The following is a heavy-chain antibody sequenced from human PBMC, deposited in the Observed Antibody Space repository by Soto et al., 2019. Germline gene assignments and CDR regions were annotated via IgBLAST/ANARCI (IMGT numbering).Heavy chain of an antibody. D-gene: IGHD2-15*01. CDR3: ASPGGYCRGGSCYQYFDD. CDR1: DGSISGNTYY. CDR2: VYYSGST. V-gene: IGHV4-39*01. J-gene: IGHJ4*02. Sequence: QLQLQESGPGLVKPSETLSLTCTVSDGSISGNTYYWGWIRQPPGKGLEWIGTVYYSGSTYYNPSLKSRVTLSVDTSRNQFSLKLSSVTAADTAVYYCASPGGYCRGGSCYQYFDDCGQGTLVTVSS.